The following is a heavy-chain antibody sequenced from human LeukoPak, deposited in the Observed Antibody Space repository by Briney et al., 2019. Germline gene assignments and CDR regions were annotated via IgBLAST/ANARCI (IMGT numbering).Heavy chain of an antibody. CDR2: MNPNSGNT. D-gene: IGHD5-18*01. CDR3: ARVLRVPRGYSYGHDNYYYYYMDV. J-gene: IGHJ6*03. V-gene: IGHV1-8*01. CDR1: GYTFTSYD. Sequence: GASVKVSCKASGYTFTSYDINWVRQATGQGLEWMGWMNPNSGNTGYAQKFQGRVTITADKSTSTAYMELSSLRSEDTAVYYCARVLRVPRGYSYGHDNYYYYYMDVWGKGTTVTVSS.